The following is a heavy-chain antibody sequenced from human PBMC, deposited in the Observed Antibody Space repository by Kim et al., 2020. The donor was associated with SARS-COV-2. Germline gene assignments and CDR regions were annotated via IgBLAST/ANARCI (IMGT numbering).Heavy chain of an antibody. CDR2: ASGSGAIT. CDR3: ARDPSHIGADAL. Sequence: GGSLRLSCEASGFTFRNYAMSWVRQAPGKGLEWVASASGSGAITDYADSVKGRFTISRDNSKSTLYLQMNSLRAEDTAVYYCARDPSHIGADALWGPGTLVTVSS. J-gene: IGHJ4*02. D-gene: IGHD2-21*01. V-gene: IGHV3-23*01. CDR1: GFTFRNYA.